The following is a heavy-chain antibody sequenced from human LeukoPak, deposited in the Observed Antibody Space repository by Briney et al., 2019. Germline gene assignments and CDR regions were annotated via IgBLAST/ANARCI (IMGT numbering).Heavy chain of an antibody. CDR1: GYTFTSYD. J-gene: IGHJ6*02. CDR3: ARGRYDFWSGYYIPSFTYYGMDV. V-gene: IGHV1-8*01. D-gene: IGHD3-3*01. CDR2: MDPNSGNT. Sequence: ASVKVSCKASGYTFTSYDINWVRQATGQVLEWMGWMDPNSGNTGYAQKFQGRVTMTRNTSISTAYMELSSLRSEDTAVYYCARGRYDFWSGYYIPSFTYYGMDVWGQGTTVTVSS.